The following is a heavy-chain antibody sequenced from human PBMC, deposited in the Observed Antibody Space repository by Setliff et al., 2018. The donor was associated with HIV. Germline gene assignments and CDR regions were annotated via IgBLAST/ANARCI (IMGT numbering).Heavy chain of an antibody. D-gene: IGHD3-10*01. CDR3: ARDGPLEGSYRYYYYYMDV. Sequence: PSETLSLTCAVSGGSVSGTNWWNWVRQPPGKGLEWIGEIFHSGTTYYNPSLKSRVTMSVDKSKNQLSLKLSSVTAADTAVYYCARDGPLEGSYRYYYYYMDVWGKGTTVTSP. J-gene: IGHJ6*03. CDR1: GGSVSGTNW. V-gene: IGHV4-4*02. CDR2: IFHSGTT.